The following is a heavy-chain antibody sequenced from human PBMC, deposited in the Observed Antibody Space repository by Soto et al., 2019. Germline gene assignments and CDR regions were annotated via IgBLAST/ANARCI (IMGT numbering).Heavy chain of an antibody. Sequence: SVKVSCKASGFTFTSSAMQWVRQARGQRLEWIGWIVVGSGNTNYAQKFQERVTITRDMSTSTAYMELSSLRSEDTAVYYCAADPSYYDSSGYPNWFDPWGQGTLVTVSS. V-gene: IGHV1-58*02. CDR1: GFTFTSSA. CDR3: AADPSYYDSSGYPNWFDP. D-gene: IGHD3-22*01. CDR2: IVVGSGNT. J-gene: IGHJ5*02.